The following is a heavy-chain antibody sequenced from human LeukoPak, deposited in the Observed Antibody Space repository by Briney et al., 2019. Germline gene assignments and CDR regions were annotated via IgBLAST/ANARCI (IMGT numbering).Heavy chain of an antibody. V-gene: IGHV3-7*01. CDR1: GFTISSYW. CDR3: ARDEYSSGRAPYYYFDY. J-gene: IGHJ4*02. D-gene: IGHD6-19*01. CDR2: IKQDGSEK. Sequence: KSGGSLRLSCAASGFTISSYWMNWVRQAPGKGLEWVANIKQDGSEKKYVNSVKGRFTISRDNSKNTLYLQMNSLRAEDTALYYCARDEYSSGRAPYYYFDYWGQGTLVTVSS.